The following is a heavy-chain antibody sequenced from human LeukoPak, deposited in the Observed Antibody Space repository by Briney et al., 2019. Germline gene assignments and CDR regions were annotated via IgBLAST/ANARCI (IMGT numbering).Heavy chain of an antibody. CDR2: INHSGST. D-gene: IGHD3-16*02. CDR3: ARDLPYYDYVWGSYRYNGMDV. J-gene: IGHJ6*02. CDR1: GGSFSGYY. Sequence: PSETLSLTCAVYGGSFSGYYWSWIRQPPGKGLEWIGEINHSGSTNYNPSLKSRVTISVDTSKNQFSLKLSSVTAADTAVYYCARDLPYYDYVWGSYRYNGMDVWGQGTTVTVSS. V-gene: IGHV4-34*01.